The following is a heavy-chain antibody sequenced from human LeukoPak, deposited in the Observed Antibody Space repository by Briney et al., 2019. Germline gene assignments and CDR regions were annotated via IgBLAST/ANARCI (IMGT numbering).Heavy chain of an antibody. Sequence: PSETLSLTCTVSGGSISSSSYYWGWIRQPPGKGLEWIGSIYYSGSTYYNPSLKSRVTISVDTSKNQFSLKLSSVTAADTAVYYCARDREMATIDWGQGTLVTVSS. V-gene: IGHV4-39*07. J-gene: IGHJ4*02. CDR1: GGSISSSSYY. D-gene: IGHD5-24*01. CDR3: ARDREMATID. CDR2: IYYSGST.